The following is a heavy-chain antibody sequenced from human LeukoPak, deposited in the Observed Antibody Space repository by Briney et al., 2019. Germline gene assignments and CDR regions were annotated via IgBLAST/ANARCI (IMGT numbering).Heavy chain of an antibody. CDR1: GFTFSSYS. J-gene: IGHJ4*02. CDR2: ISSGSSYI. Sequence: GGSLRLSCAASGFTFSSYSMNWVRQAPGKGLEWVSSISSGSSYIYYADSVKGRFTISRDNAKNSLYLQMNSLRAEDTAVYYCCASNSYYYDSSGSDYWGQGTLVTVSS. V-gene: IGHV3-21*01. CDR3: CASNSYYYDSSGSDY. D-gene: IGHD3-22*01.